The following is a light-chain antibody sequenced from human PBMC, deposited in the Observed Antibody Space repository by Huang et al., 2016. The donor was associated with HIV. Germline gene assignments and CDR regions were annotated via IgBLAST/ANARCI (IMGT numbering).Light chain of an antibody. Sequence: EIVLTQSPGTLSLSPGERATLSCRASQSISNNYLAWYRQRSGQAPTLLLYGASSRASGIPDRVSGSGSGTDFTLSISRLEPEDFAVYYCQQFGGSWTFGQGTKVEIK. V-gene: IGKV3-20*01. CDR2: GAS. CDR1: QSISNNY. CDR3: QQFGGSWT. J-gene: IGKJ1*01.